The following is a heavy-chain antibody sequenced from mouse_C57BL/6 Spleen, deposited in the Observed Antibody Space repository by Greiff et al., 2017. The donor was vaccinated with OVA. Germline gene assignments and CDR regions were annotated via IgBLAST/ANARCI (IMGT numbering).Heavy chain of an antibody. CDR1: GYTFTNYW. D-gene: IGHD2-2*01. J-gene: IGHJ1*03. V-gene: IGHV1-63*01. CDR3: ARRGVYGYDGGYFEV. CDR2: IYPGGGYT. Sequence: VQLQQSGAELVRPGTSVKMSCKASGYTFTNYWIGWAKQRPGHGLEWIGDIYPGGGYTNYNEKFKGKATLTADKSSSTAYMQFSSLTSEDSAIYYCARRGVYGYDGGYFEVWGTGTTVTVSS.